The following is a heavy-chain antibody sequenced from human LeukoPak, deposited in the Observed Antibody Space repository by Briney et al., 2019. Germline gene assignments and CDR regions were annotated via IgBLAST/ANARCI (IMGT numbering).Heavy chain of an antibody. CDR1: GFSFGAYE. J-gene: IGHJ4*02. D-gene: IGHD3-10*01. CDR2: ISHIGSAI. V-gene: IGHV3-48*03. Sequence: GGSLRLSCEVSGFSFGAYEMNWVRQAPGKGLEWVSLISHIGSAINYADSVKGRFVISRDNAKNSLFLQMSSLRVKDTATYYCARDHMSFWGQGTLVTVSS. CDR3: ARDHMSF.